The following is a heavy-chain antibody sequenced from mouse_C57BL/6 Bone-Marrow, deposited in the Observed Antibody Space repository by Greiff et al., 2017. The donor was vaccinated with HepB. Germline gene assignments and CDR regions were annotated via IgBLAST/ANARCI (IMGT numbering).Heavy chain of an antibody. Sequence: EVKLVESGEGLVKPGGSLKLSCAASGFTFSSYAMSWVRQTPEKRLEGVAYISSGGDYIYYADTVKGRFTISRDNARNTLYLQMSSLKSEDTAMYYCTRDHYGSWYFDVWGTGTTVTVSS. V-gene: IGHV5-9-1*02. CDR1: GFTFSSYA. CDR3: TRDHYGSWYFDV. D-gene: IGHD1-1*01. CDR2: ISSGGDYI. J-gene: IGHJ1*03.